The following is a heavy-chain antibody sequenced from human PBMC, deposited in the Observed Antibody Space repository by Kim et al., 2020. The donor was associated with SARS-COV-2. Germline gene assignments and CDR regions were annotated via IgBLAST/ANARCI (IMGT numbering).Heavy chain of an antibody. CDR1: GGSFSGYY. CDR2: INHSGST. V-gene: IGHV4-34*01. J-gene: IGHJ3*02. Sequence: SETLSLTCAVYGGSFSGYYWSWIRQPPGKGLEWIGEINHSGSTNYNPSLKSRVTISVDTSKNQFSLKLSSVTAADSAVYYCARQKGRTGAFDIWGQGTMV. CDR3: ARQKGRTGAFDI.